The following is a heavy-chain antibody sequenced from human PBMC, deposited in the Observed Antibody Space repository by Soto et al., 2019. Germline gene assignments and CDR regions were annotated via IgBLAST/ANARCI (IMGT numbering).Heavy chain of an antibody. V-gene: IGHV4-39*01. Sequence: SETLSLTCTVSGASISGSSYQWGWIRQPPGKGLEWIGNIHYSGSAYYNLALKSRVTISLDTSKNQVSLKLSSVTAADTAVYYCARTANWLDPWGQGTLVTVSS. CDR2: IHYSGSA. CDR1: GASISGSSYQ. CDR3: ARTANWLDP. J-gene: IGHJ5*02.